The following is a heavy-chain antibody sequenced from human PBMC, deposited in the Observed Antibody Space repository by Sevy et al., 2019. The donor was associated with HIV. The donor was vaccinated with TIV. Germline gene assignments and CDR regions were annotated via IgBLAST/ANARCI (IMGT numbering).Heavy chain of an antibody. CDR1: GFTFRSYS. Sequence: GGSLRLSCAASGFTFRSYSMNWVRQAPGRGLEWVSSISSTSNYIYYADSVKGRFTISRDNAKNSLFLQMNSLRAEDTAVYYCASDYHGSGTYTGMDVWGQGTTVTVSS. V-gene: IGHV3-21*06. D-gene: IGHD3-10*01. J-gene: IGHJ6*02. CDR2: ISSTSNYI. CDR3: ASDYHGSGTYTGMDV.